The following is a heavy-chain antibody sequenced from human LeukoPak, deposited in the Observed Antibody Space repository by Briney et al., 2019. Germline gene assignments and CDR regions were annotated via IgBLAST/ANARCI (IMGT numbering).Heavy chain of an antibody. CDR2: INPNSGGT. CDR3: ARAEGGYSGYVGY. V-gene: IGHV1-2*04. D-gene: IGHD5-12*01. CDR1: GYTFTGYY. J-gene: IGHJ4*02. Sequence: ASVKVSCKASGYTFTGYYMHWVRQAPGQGLEWVGWINPNSGGTNYAQKFQGWVTKTRDTSISTAYMELSRLRSDDTAVYYCARAEGGYSGYVGYWGQGTLVTVSS.